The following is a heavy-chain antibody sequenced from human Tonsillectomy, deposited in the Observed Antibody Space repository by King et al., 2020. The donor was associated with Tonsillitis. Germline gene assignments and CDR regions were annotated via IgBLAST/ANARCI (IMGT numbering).Heavy chain of an antibody. CDR3: TTQSIGELYAVFDY. Sequence: VQLVESGGGLVKPGGSLRLSCVASGFIFSNAWMTWVRQAPGKGLEWVGRIKSKIDGGTTAYAAPVKGRFAISRDDSKKTLYQQMNSLKTEDTAVYYCTTQSIGELYAVFDYWGQGTLVTVSS. V-gene: IGHV3-15*01. CDR2: IKSKIDGGTT. J-gene: IGHJ4*02. CDR1: GFIFSNAW. D-gene: IGHD3-10*01.